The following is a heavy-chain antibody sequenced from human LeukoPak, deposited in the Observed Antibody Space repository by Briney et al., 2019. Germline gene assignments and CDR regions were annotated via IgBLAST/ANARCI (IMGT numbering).Heavy chain of an antibody. V-gene: IGHV1-2*02. CDR3: ARDNNIVVVPAAIRLELGY. D-gene: IGHD2-2*02. Sequence: ASVKVSCKASGYTFTGYYMHWVRQAPGQGLEWMGWINPNSGGTNYAQKFQGRVTMTRDTSISTAYMELSRLRSDDTAVCYCARDNNIVVVPAAIRLELGYWGQGTLVTVSS. CDR2: INPNSGGT. CDR1: GYTFTGYY. J-gene: IGHJ4*02.